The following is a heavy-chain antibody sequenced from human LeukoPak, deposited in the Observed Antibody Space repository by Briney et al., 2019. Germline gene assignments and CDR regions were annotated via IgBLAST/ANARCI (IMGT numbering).Heavy chain of an antibody. J-gene: IGHJ6*03. Sequence: ASVKVSCKASGGTFSSYAISWVRQAPGQGLEWMGGIIPIFGTANYAQKFQGRVTMTTDTSTSTAYMELRSLRSDDTAVYYCARESVGSSWTLNYYYYYYYMDVWGKGTTVTISS. V-gene: IGHV1-69*05. CDR1: GGTFSSYA. D-gene: IGHD6-13*01. CDR2: IIPIFGTA. CDR3: ARESVGSSWTLNYYYYYYYMDV.